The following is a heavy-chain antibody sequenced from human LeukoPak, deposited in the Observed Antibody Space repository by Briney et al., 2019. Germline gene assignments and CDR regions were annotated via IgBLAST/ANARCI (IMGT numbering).Heavy chain of an antibody. CDR1: GFTFSRYS. D-gene: IGHD3-22*01. V-gene: IGHV3-48*01. Sequence: GGSLRLSCVVSGFTFSRYSMNWVRQAPGKGLEWVSYIRSSGDTKYYADSVKGRFTISRDNAKNSLYLQMNSLRAEDTAVYYCARDVRYYDSSGYYYYFDYWGQGTLVTVSS. J-gene: IGHJ4*02. CDR2: IRSSGDTK. CDR3: ARDVRYYDSSGYYYYFDY.